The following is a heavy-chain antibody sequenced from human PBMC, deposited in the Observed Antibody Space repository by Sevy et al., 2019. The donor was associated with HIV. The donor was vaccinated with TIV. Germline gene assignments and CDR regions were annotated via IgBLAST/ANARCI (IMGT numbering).Heavy chain of an antibody. J-gene: IGHJ4*02. Sequence: GGSLRLSCAASGFTFSSYWMSWVRQAPGKGLEWVANIKQDGSEKYYVDSVKGRFTISRDNAKNSLYLKMNSLRAEDTAVYYCARDRPTHPRPYDSSGYYFDYWGQGTLVTVSS. CDR2: IKQDGSEK. D-gene: IGHD3-22*01. CDR3: ARDRPTHPRPYDSSGYYFDY. V-gene: IGHV3-7*01. CDR1: GFTFSSYW.